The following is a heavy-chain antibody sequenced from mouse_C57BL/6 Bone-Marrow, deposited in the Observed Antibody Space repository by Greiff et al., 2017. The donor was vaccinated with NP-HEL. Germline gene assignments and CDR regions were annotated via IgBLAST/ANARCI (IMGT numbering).Heavy chain of an antibody. CDR1: GFTFSSYT. Sequence: EVQGVESGGGLVKPGGSLKLSCAASGFTFSSYTMSWVRQTPEKRLEWVATISGGGGNTYYPDSVKGRFTISRDNAKNTLYLQMSSLRSEDTALYYCARLPSFAYWGQGTLVTVSA. V-gene: IGHV5-9*01. CDR3: ARLPSFAY. CDR2: ISGGGGNT. J-gene: IGHJ3*01.